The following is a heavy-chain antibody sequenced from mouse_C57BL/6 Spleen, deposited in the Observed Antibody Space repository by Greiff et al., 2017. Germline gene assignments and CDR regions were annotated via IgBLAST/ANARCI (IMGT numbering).Heavy chain of an antibody. D-gene: IGHD1-1*01. CDR3: AREDSYYGSSYYYAMDY. CDR1: GYTFTSYW. CDR2: INPSNGGT. J-gene: IGHJ4*01. V-gene: IGHV1-53*01. Sequence: QVQLQQPGTELVKPGASVKLSCKASGYTFTSYWMHWVKQRPGQGLEWIGNINPSNGGTNYNEKFKSKATLTVDKSSSTAYMQLGSLTSEDSAVYYCAREDSYYGSSYYYAMDYWGQGTSVTVSS.